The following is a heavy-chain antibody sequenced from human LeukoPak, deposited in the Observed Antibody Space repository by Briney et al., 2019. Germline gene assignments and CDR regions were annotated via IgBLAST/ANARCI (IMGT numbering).Heavy chain of an antibody. D-gene: IGHD1-26*01. V-gene: IGHV4-39*07. J-gene: IGHJ6*03. CDR2: IYYSWST. CDR3: ARSLDDYYYYYMDV. CDR1: GGSISSSSYY. Sequence: SETLSLTCTVPGGSISSSSYYWGWIRQPPGKGLEWVGSIYYSWSTYYNPSLKSRVTISVDTSKNQFSLKLSSVTAADTAVYYCARSLDDYYYYYMDVWGKGTTVTVSS.